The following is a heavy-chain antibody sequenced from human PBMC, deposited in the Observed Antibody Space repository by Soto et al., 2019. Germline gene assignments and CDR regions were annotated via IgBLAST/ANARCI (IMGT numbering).Heavy chain of an antibody. CDR3: ISNFGDNYGYFDQ. CDR2: ISSDGSST. V-gene: IGHV3-74*01. J-gene: IGHJ4*02. CDR1: GFTFSTSW. D-gene: IGHD4-17*01. Sequence: EVQLAESGGGLVQPGGSLRLSCTASGFTFSTSWMHWVRQTPGKGLVWVSRISSDGSSTNYADSEKARFTISRDNAKNTLYLQMNSLRDDDTAVYFCISNFGDNYGYFDQWGLGTLVCVSS.